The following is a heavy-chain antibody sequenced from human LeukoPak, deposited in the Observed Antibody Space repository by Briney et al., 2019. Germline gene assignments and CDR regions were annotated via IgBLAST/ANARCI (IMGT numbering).Heavy chain of an antibody. CDR3: AKAARSSVAGFFLDL. J-gene: IGHJ2*01. V-gene: IGHV3-23*01. CDR1: GFTFSSYA. D-gene: IGHD6-19*01. Sequence: GGSLRLSCAASGFTFSSYALSWVRQAPGKGLGWVSAITGSGRSTYYADSVKGRFTISRDNSKNTLYLQMNSLRVEDTAVYYCAKAARSSVAGFFLDLWGRGTLVTVSS. CDR2: ITGSGRST.